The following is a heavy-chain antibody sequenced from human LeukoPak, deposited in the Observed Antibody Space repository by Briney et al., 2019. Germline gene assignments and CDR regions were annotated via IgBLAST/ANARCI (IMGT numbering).Heavy chain of an antibody. V-gene: IGHV1-18*01. D-gene: IGHD2-2*02. CDR1: GYTLSSNG. Sequence: ASVTVTCKASGYTLSSNGISWVRQAPGQGLEWMGWINTNNGDTNYAQKLQGRVTMTTDTTTSTAYMEQRSLTSDDTGVYYCASKAIPLRYFHLWGQGTLVTVSS. CDR2: INTNNGDT. CDR3: ASKAIPLRYFHL. J-gene: IGHJ4*02.